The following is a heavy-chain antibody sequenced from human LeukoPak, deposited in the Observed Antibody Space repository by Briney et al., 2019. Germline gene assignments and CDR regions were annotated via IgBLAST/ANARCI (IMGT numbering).Heavy chain of an antibody. CDR3: ANIFPGRLGPPVFMGMDV. D-gene: IGHD2-21*01. V-gene: IGHV3-23*01. CDR2: ISGSGGST. Sequence: GGSLRLSCAASGFTFSSYAMSWVRQAPGKGLEWVSAISGSGGSTYYADSVKGRFTISRDNSKNTLYLQMNSLRAEDTAVYYCANIFPGRLGPPVFMGMDVWGQGTTVTVSS. CDR1: GFTFSSYA. J-gene: IGHJ6*02.